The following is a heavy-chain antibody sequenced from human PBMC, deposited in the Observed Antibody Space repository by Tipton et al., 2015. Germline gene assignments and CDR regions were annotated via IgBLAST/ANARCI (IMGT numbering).Heavy chain of an antibody. V-gene: IGHV1-18*01. Sequence: QSGAEVKKPGASVKVSCKASGYTFSSYGISWVRQAPGQGLEWMGWISAYNGNTNYAQKLQGRVTMTTDTPTSTAYMELRSLRSDDTAVYYCAREVGGGGSPDYYYGLDVWGQGTTVTVSS. D-gene: IGHD1-26*01. J-gene: IGHJ6*02. CDR1: GYTFSSYG. CDR3: AREVGGGGSPDYYYGLDV. CDR2: ISAYNGNT.